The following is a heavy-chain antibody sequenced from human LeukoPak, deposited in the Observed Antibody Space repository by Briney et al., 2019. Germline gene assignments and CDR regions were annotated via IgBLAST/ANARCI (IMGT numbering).Heavy chain of an antibody. CDR3: ASSTFYDILTGNYYFDY. Sequence: SETLSLTCTVSDDFIRRESWTWIRQPPGKGLEYIGYISYSGTTDYKPSLESRVTISRGPSKNQFSLKLSSVTAADTAVYYCASSTFYDILTGNYYFDYWGQGTLVTVSS. V-gene: IGHV4-59*12. J-gene: IGHJ4*02. D-gene: IGHD3-9*01. CDR2: ISYSGTT. CDR1: DDFIRRES.